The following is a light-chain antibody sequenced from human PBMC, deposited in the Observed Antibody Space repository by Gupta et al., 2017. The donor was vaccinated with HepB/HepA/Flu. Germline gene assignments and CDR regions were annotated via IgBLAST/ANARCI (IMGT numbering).Light chain of an antibody. CDR1: QSVSSY. CDR3: QQSSNWSQVT. V-gene: IGKV3-11*01. J-gene: IGKJ5*01. CDR2: DTS. Sequence: EIVLAQDPATLSLSPGERATLSCRASQSVSSYLSWYQQKPGQAPRLLIYDTSNRATGIPARFRGGGSGTDFTLPISSLEPEDFAVYFCQQSSNWSQVTFGRGQRLEMK.